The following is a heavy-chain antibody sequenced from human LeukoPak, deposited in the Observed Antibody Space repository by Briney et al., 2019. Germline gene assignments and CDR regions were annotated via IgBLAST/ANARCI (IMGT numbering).Heavy chain of an antibody. CDR3: TTDTWYSAGH. D-gene: IGHD2-15*01. CDR2: LNSDGSST. J-gene: IGHJ4*02. CDR1: GFTFSSYW. Sequence: PGGSLRLSCAASGFTFSSYWLHWVRQAPGKGLVWVSRLNSDGSSTSYADSVKGRFTISRDNAKNTLYLQMNSLRAEDTAIYYCTTDTWYSAGHWGQGTPVTVSS. V-gene: IGHV3-74*01.